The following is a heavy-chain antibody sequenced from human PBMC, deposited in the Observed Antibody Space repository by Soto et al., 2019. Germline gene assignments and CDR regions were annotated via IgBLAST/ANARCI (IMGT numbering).Heavy chain of an antibody. CDR3: ARSHGSSTSLEIYYYYYYGMDV. Sequence: QVQLVQSGAEVKKPGSSVKVSCKASGGTFSSYAISWVRQAPGQGLEWMGGIIPISGTANYAQKFQGRVTSTADESTSTAYMEVSSLRSEDTAVYYCARSHGSSTSLEIYYYYYYGMDVWGQGTTVTISS. D-gene: IGHD2-2*01. CDR2: IIPISGTA. J-gene: IGHJ6*02. V-gene: IGHV1-69*01. CDR1: GGTFSSYA.